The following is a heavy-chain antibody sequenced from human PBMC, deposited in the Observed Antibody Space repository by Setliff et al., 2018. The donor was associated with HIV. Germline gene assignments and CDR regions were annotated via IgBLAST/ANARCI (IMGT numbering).Heavy chain of an antibody. CDR3: ARGQLDLRAPMFYYMDV. V-gene: IGHV4-34*01. D-gene: IGHD3-10*02. Sequence: PSETLSLTCGVYGGSLSNHKRTWVRQAPGKGLEWIGDISYSGTTKYNPSLRSRLRVSLDTSRNQFSLRMTSVTAADAAVYYCARGQLDLRAPMFYYMDVWGKGPSVTVSS. J-gene: IGHJ6*03. CDR2: ISYSGTT. CDR1: GGSLSNHK.